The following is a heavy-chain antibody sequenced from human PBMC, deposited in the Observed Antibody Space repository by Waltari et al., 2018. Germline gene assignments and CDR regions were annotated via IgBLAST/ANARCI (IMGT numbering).Heavy chain of an antibody. V-gene: IGHV3-53*01. CDR1: GFSISDNY. D-gene: IGHD4-4*01. Sequence: EVQLVESGGGLIQPGGSLRLSCAASGFSISDNYMSWGRQAPGKGLEWVSFINSGGTTYYADSVKGRFTISRDNSKNTVYLQMNSLRAEDTAMYYCARDSKFDPWGQGTLVTVSS. CDR3: ARDSKFDP. CDR2: INSGGTT. J-gene: IGHJ5*02.